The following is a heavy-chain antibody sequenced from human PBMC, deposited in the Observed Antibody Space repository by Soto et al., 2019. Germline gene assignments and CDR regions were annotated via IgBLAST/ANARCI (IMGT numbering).Heavy chain of an antibody. Sequence: QVQVQESGPGLVRPSQTLSLTCTVSGASINRDPYYWSWIRQHPVKGLEWIGYIYYNGDTDYNPSLKSRVTISLDTSKNQIPLKLSSVTAADTAVYYCARDQGVKVLKGSGMDVWGQGTTVIVS. D-gene: IGHD2-8*02. CDR3: ARDQGVKVLKGSGMDV. CDR1: GASINRDPYY. V-gene: IGHV4-31*03. CDR2: IYYNGDT. J-gene: IGHJ6*02.